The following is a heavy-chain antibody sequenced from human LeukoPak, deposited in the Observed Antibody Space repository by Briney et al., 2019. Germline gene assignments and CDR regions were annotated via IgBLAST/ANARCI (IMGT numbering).Heavy chain of an antibody. Sequence: PGGSLRLSCAASGFTFSSFAMNWVRQAPGKGLEWISNIRTNIENTMFYADSVKGRFTISRDDAKNSLSLQMNSLRDEDTAVYYCVRDHIYAFDIWGRGTTVTVSS. CDR2: IRTNIENTM. J-gene: IGHJ3*02. CDR3: VRDHIYAFDI. D-gene: IGHD2-21*01. CDR1: GFTFSSFA. V-gene: IGHV3-48*02.